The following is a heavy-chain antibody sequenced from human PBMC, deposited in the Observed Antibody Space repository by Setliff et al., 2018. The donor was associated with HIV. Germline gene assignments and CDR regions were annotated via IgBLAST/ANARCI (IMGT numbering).Heavy chain of an antibody. J-gene: IGHJ4*02. CDR3: TIPASSLAPN. V-gene: IGHV4-39*01. Sequence: SETLSLTCTVSGASISSHNYYWGWIRQSPGKGLEWIASIRSSGDTYYNPSLQSRVIISVDTSNNQISLKLTFVTAADTAVYYCTIPASSLAPNWGRGTQVTVSS. CDR1: GASISSHNYY. CDR2: IRSSGDT.